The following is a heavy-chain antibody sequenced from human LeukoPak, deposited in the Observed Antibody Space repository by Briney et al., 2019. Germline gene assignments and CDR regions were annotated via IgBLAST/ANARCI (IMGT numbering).Heavy chain of an antibody. CDR2: IRYDGGNT. V-gene: IGHV3-30*02. CDR3: AKDLSGVYAIGKHFDC. D-gene: IGHD2-8*01. J-gene: IGHJ4*02. CDR1: GFTFNNFG. Sequence: HPGRSLRLSCAASGFTFNNFGMHWVRQAPGKGLEWVAFIRYDGGNTHYADSVKGRFTISRDNSKDTVYLQMNSLRAEDTALYYCAKDLSGVYAIGKHFDCWGQGTLVTVSS.